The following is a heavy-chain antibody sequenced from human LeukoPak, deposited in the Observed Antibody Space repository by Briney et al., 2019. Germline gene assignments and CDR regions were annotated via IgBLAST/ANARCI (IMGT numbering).Heavy chain of an antibody. D-gene: IGHD6-13*01. V-gene: IGHV1-8*03. Sequence: ASVKVSCKASGYTFTSYDINWVRQATGQGLEWMRWMNPNSGNTGYAQKFQGRVTITRNTSISTAYMELSSLRSEDTAVYYCARALDSSNNWFDPWGQGTLVTVSS. J-gene: IGHJ5*02. CDR1: GYTFTSYD. CDR2: MNPNSGNT. CDR3: ARALDSSNNWFDP.